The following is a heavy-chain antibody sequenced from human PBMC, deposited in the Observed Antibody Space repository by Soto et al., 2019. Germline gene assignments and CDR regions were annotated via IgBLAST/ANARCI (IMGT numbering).Heavy chain of an antibody. CDR3: ARYCSGGSCYFGVSFDY. Sequence: ASVKVSCKASGYTFTSYGISWVRQAPGQGLEWMGIINPSGGSTSYAQKFQGRVTMTRDTSASTAYMELSSLRSEDTAVYYCARYCSGGSCYFGVSFDYWGQGTLVTVSS. CDR1: GYTFTSYG. J-gene: IGHJ4*02. D-gene: IGHD2-15*01. V-gene: IGHV1-46*01. CDR2: INPSGGST.